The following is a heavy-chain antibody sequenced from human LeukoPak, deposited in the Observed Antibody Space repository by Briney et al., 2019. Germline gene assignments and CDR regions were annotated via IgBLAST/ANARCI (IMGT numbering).Heavy chain of an antibody. D-gene: IGHD1-26*01. CDR1: GFTFSSYG. CDR3: AKEPVGATPYYFDY. CDR2: ISGSGGTT. Sequence: GGSLRLSCAASGFTFSSYGMSWVRQAPGKGLEWVSAISGSGGTTYYANSVKGRFTISRDNSKNTLYLQMNSLRAEDTAVYYCAKEPVGATPYYFDYWGQGTLVTVSS. J-gene: IGHJ4*02. V-gene: IGHV3-23*01.